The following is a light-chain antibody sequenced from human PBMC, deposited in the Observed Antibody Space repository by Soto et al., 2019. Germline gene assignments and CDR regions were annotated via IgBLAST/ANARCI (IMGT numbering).Light chain of an antibody. CDR3: QQYNNWPLT. CDR2: EAS. Sequence: EIVLTQSPATLSLSPGERATLSCRASQSVGNNLAWYQQKPGQAPGLLIYEASTRATGIPARFSGSGSGTDFTLTISSLQSEDFAVYYCQQYNNWPLTFGGGTKVEIK. V-gene: IGKV3D-15*01. CDR1: QSVGNN. J-gene: IGKJ4*01.